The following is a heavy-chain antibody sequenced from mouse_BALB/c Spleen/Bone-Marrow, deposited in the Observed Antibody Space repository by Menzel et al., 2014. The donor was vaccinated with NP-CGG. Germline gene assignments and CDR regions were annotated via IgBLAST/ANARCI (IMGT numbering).Heavy chain of an antibody. D-gene: IGHD2-1*01. J-gene: IGHJ3*01. Sequence: EVMLVESGGGLVQPGGSLRLSCATSGFTFTDYYMSWVRQPPGKALEWLGFIRNKANGYTTEYSASVKGRFTISRDNSQSIPYLQMNTLRAEDSATYYCARDVGNYVRFAYWGQGTLVTVSA. CDR1: GFTFTDYY. CDR3: ARDVGNYVRFAY. V-gene: IGHV7-3*02. CDR2: IRNKANGYTT.